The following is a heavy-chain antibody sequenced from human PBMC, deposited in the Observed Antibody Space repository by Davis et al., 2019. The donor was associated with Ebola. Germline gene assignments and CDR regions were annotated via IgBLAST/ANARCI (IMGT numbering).Heavy chain of an antibody. CDR2: ISVFTGNT. V-gene: IGHV1-18*01. Sequence: ASVQVSCKASGGTFSTYAITWVRQAPGQGLEWMGWISVFTGNTNYAPKFQGRVTMTTDRSTSTCQMDLRDLTSDDTSVYYCARDLVAMTDFYYYYGMDVWGQGTLVTVSS. D-gene: IGHD5-12*01. CDR1: GGTFSTYA. CDR3: ARDLVAMTDFYYYYGMDV. J-gene: IGHJ6*02.